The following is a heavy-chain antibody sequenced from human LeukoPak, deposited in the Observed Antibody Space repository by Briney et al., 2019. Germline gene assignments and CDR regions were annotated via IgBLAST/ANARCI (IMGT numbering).Heavy chain of an antibody. CDR3: AKDIVASSGLRKCYCFDP. Sequence: GGSLRLFCAASGFTFDDYAMGWVRQAPGKGLEWVSLISRDGGSTYYADSVKGRFTISRDNPKNSLYLQMNSLRPEETALYSCAKDIVASSGLRKCYCFDPWGQGTLVTVSS. J-gene: IGHJ5*02. CDR1: GFTFDDYA. CDR2: ISRDGGST. D-gene: IGHD6-25*01. V-gene: IGHV3-43*02.